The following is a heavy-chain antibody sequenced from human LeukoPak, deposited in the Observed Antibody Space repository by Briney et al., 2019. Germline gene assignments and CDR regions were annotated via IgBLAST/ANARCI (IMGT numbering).Heavy chain of an antibody. J-gene: IGHJ4*02. Sequence: PGGSLRLSCAASGFTFSSYAMHWVRQAPGKGLEWVAVISYDGSNKYYADSVKGRFTISRDNSKNTLYLQMNSLRAEDTAVYYCARPYDSSGYYLDYWGQGTLVTVSS. CDR2: ISYDGSNK. CDR3: ARPYDSSGYYLDY. D-gene: IGHD3-22*01. V-gene: IGHV3-30-3*01. CDR1: GFTFSSYA.